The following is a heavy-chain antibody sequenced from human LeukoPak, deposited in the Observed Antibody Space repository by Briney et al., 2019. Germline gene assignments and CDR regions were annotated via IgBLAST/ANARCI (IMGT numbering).Heavy chain of an antibody. V-gene: IGHV3-53*01. CDR2: MYSGGST. CDR1: VFTVSSNY. D-gene: IGHD2-15*01. Sequence: GGSLILSCAASVFTVSSNYMSWVPWAPGKGLGWGSVMYSGGSTSYADSVKGRFTISRDNSKNTLYLQMNSLRAEDTAVYYCAREGGYYYGMDVWGQGTTVTVSS. J-gene: IGHJ6*02. CDR3: AREGGYYYGMDV.